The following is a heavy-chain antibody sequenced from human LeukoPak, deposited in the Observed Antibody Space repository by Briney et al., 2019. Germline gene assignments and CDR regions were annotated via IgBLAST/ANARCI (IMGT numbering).Heavy chain of an antibody. CDR3: ARDRTKQWLVLVSPDAFGI. J-gene: IGHJ3*02. CDR2: IRSKANSYAT. Sequence: GGSLKLSCAASGFTFSGSAMHWVRQASGKGLEWVGRIRSKANSYATAYAASVKGRFTISRDNAKNSLYLQMNSLRAEDTAVYYCARDRTKQWLVLVSPDAFGIWGQGTMVTVSS. CDR1: GFTFSGSA. D-gene: IGHD6-19*01. V-gene: IGHV3-73*01.